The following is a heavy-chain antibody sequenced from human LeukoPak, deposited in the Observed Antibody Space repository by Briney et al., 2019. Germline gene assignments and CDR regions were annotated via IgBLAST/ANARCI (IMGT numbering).Heavy chain of an antibody. V-gene: IGHV1-18*01. CDR1: DYTFSRYG. CDR3: ARLAVAGNY. CDR2: ISAYNGNT. J-gene: IGHJ4*02. D-gene: IGHD6-19*01. Sequence: VASVKVSCKASDYTFSRYGISWVRQAPGQGLEWMGWISAYNGNTNYAQKLQGRVTMTTDTSTSTAYMELRSLTSDDTAVYYCARLAVAGNYWGQGTLVTVSS.